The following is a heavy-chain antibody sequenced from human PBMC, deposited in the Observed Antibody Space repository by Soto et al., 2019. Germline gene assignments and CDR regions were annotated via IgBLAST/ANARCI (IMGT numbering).Heavy chain of an antibody. Sequence: ASVKVSCKASGYSFTSYGLNWVRQAPGQGLEWMGWISAYNGNTNYAQSLQGRVTMTTDTSTSTAYMELRSLRSDDTAVYYCARSGSSGYYVGYGGEGPLVTVAS. CDR2: ISAYNGNT. D-gene: IGHD3-22*01. CDR3: ARSGSSGYYVGY. V-gene: IGHV1-18*01. J-gene: IGHJ4*02. CDR1: GYSFTSYG.